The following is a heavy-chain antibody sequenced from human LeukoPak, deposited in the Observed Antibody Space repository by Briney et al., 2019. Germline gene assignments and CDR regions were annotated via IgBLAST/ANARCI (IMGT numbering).Heavy chain of an antibody. V-gene: IGHV3-74*01. CDR2: INHDGSST. CDR1: GFTFTTFW. Sequence: PGGSLRLSCATSGFTFTTFWMQWVRQAPGEGVVWVSRINHDGSSTNNAVSVNGRFTISRDNAKNSLYLQMNSLRAEDTAVYYCARDGPNTSWYFDLWGRGTLVTVSS. J-gene: IGHJ2*01. D-gene: IGHD1-26*01. CDR3: ARDGPNTSWYFDL.